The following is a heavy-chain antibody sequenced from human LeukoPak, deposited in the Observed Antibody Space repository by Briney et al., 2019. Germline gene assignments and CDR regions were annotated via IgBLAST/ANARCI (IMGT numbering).Heavy chain of an antibody. J-gene: IGHJ4*02. V-gene: IGHV1-69*15. CDR1: RGTFSSYA. CDR3: ARDLIAAAGSHPPLDY. Sequence: SSVKVSCKASRGTFSSYAISWVRQAPGQGLEWMGRIIPIFGTANYAQKFQGRVTITPDESTSTAYMELSSLRSEDTAVYYCARDLIAAAGSHPPLDYWGQGTLVTVSS. CDR2: IIPIFGTA. D-gene: IGHD6-13*01.